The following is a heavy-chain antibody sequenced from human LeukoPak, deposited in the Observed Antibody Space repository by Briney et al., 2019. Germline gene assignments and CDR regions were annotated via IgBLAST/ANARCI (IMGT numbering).Heavy chain of an antibody. CDR1: GFTFSSYG. V-gene: IGHV3-30*18. CDR3: AKDRCTNGIGCYYYYMEV. CDR2: IATDGSFA. D-gene: IGHD2-8*01. Sequence: GTSLRLACAASGFTFSSYGMHWVRQAPGKGLEWLAGIATDGSFAYYADSVKGRFTLSRDNSKNTLYLQMDSLRTEDTAVYYCAKDRCTNGIGCYYYYMEVWGKGTTVTISS. J-gene: IGHJ6*03.